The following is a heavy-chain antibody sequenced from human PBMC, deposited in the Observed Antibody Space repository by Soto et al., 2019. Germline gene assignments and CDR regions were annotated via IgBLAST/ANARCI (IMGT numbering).Heavy chain of an antibody. CDR3: ARGRAITGTMPS. CDR2: MNPNTGNT. V-gene: IGHV1-8*01. J-gene: IGHJ5*02. CDR1: GYTFTSYD. D-gene: IGHD1-20*01. Sequence: QVQLVQSGAEVKKPGASVKVSCKASGYTFTSYDINWVRQATGQGLEWMGWMNPNTGNTGYAQKFPGRVTMTRNTSRSTAYMALSSLRSEDTAVYYCARGRAITGTMPSWGQGTLVTVSS.